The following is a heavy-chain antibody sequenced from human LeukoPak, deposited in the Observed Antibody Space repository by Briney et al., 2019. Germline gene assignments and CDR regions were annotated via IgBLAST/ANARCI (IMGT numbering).Heavy chain of an antibody. CDR2: IIPILGIA. CDR1: GGTFSSYA. J-gene: IGHJ4*02. Sequence: GASVKVSCKASGGTFSSYAISWVRQAPGQGLEWMGRIIPILGIANYAQKFQGRVTITADKSTSTAYMELSSLRSEDTAVYYCARDLWSIAVAGPYYFDYWGQGTLVTVSS. CDR3: ARDLWSIAVAGPYYFDY. D-gene: IGHD6-19*01. V-gene: IGHV1-69*04.